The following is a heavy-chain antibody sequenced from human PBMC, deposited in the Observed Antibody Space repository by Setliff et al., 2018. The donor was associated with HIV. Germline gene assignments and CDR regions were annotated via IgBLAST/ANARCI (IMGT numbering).Heavy chain of an antibody. CDR2: MSTGGGIK. J-gene: IGHJ6*02. CDR1: GFTFSSYV. V-gene: IGHV3-30*18. D-gene: IGHD6-13*01. Sequence: GGSLRLSCAATGFTFSSYVLHWVRQAPGKGLEWVAVMSTGGGIKICADSVRGRFTISRDNRKDSLYLQMNSLSTEDTALYYCAKEHWGSNWSGLGVWGQGTTVTVSS. CDR3: AKEHWGSNWSGLGV.